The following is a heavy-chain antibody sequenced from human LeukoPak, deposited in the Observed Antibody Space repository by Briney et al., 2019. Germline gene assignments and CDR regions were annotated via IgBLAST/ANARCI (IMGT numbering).Heavy chain of an antibody. D-gene: IGHD5-12*01. Sequence: SGNSFISFAISWVRQAPGQGLEWMGWISAYYGTTNYAQKFKGRVTMTTDTSTSTVYMELRSLRSDDTAVYYCASNSGYDPFDYWGQGTLVTVSS. J-gene: IGHJ4*02. CDR2: ISAYYGTT. V-gene: IGHV1-18*01. CDR1: GNSFISFA. CDR3: ASNSGYDPFDY.